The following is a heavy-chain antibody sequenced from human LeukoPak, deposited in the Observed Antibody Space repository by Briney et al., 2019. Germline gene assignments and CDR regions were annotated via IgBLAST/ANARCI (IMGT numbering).Heavy chain of an antibody. V-gene: IGHV3-30*19. Sequence: PGGSLRLSCAASGFTFGDTWMNWVRQAPGKGLEWVAVISYDGSNKYYADSVKGRFTISRDNSKNTLYLQMNSLRAEDTAVYYCARDRWPYYYDSSGYYAALGYWGQGTLVTVSS. CDR2: ISYDGSNK. CDR3: ARDRWPYYYDSSGYYAALGY. D-gene: IGHD3-22*01. J-gene: IGHJ4*02. CDR1: GFTFGDTW.